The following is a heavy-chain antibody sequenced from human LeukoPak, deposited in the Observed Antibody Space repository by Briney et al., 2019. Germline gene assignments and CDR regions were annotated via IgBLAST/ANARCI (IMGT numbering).Heavy chain of an antibody. CDR3: ASSVYSSSWYYYYYGMDV. V-gene: IGHV4-31*03. D-gene: IGHD6-13*01. CDR1: GGSISSGGYY. J-gene: IGHJ6*02. Sequence: PSETLSLTCTVSGGSISSGGYYWSWIRQHPGKGLEWVGYIYYSGSTYYNPSLKSRVTISVDTSKNQFSLKLSSVTAADTAVYYCASSVYSSSWYYYYYGMDVWGQGTTVTVSS. CDR2: IYYSGST.